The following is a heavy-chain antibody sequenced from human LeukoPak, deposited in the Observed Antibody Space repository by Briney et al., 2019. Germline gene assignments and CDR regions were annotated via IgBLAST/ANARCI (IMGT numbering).Heavy chain of an antibody. CDR3: ASPSGGSSGYYDAFDI. Sequence: PSETLSLTCAVYGGSFSGYYWSWIRQPPGKGLEWMGEINHSGSTNYNPSLKSRVTISVDTSKNQFSLKLSSVTAADTAVYYCASPSGGSSGYYDAFDIWGQGTMVTVSS. J-gene: IGHJ3*02. CDR2: INHSGST. CDR1: GGSFSGYY. D-gene: IGHD3-22*01. V-gene: IGHV4-34*01.